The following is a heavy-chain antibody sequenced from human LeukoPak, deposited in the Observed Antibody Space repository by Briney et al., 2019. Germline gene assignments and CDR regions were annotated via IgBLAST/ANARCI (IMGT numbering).Heavy chain of an antibody. D-gene: IGHD2-8*01. CDR2: IYYSGST. V-gene: IGHV4-39*07. CDR3: ARGRLVLMVYAIHYFDY. Sequence: SETLSLTCTVSGGSISSSSYYWGWIRQPPGKGLEWIGSIYYSGSTYYNPSLKSRVTISVDTSKNQFSLKLSSVTAADTAVYYCARGRLVLMVYAIHYFDYWGQGTLVTVSS. J-gene: IGHJ4*02. CDR1: GGSISSSSYY.